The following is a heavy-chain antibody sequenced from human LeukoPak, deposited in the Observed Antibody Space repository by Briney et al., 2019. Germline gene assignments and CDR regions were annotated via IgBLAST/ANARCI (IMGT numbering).Heavy chain of an antibody. CDR1: GFTLSAYW. V-gene: IGHV3-74*01. CDR2: IEGDGNRI. Sequence: GGSLRLSCAASGFTLSAYWMHWVRQAPGKGLMWVSRIEGDGNRITYADSVKGRFTISRDNAKNTLYLQMNSVRAEDTAVYYCTRDWRNLGYDYWGQGTLVTVSS. J-gene: IGHJ4*02. CDR3: TRDWRNLGYDY. D-gene: IGHD5-12*01.